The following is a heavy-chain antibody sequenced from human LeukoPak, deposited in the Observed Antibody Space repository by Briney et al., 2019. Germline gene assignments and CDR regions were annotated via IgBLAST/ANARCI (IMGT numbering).Heavy chain of an antibody. J-gene: IGHJ1*01. CDR2: INPSGGST. CDR3: ARGSTFGVVITPFQH. D-gene: IGHD3-3*01. CDR1: GYTFTGYY. Sequence: ASVKVSCKASGYTFTGYYMHWVRQAPGQGLEWMGIINPSGGSTSYAQKFQGRVTMTRDMSTSTVYMELSSLRSEDTAVYYCARGSTFGVVITPFQHWGQGTLVTVSS. V-gene: IGHV1-46*01.